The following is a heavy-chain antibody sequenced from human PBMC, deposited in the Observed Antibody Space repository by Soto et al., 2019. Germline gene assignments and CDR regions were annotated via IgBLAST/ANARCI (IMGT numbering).Heavy chain of an antibody. CDR2: ISSSSSYT. V-gene: IGHV3-11*03. D-gene: IGHD2-15*01. CDR3: ASGVAASHFYYYYMDV. Sequence: GGSLRLSCAASGFTFSDYYMSWIRQAQGKGLEWVSYISSSSSYTNYADSVKGRFTISRDNAKNSLHLQMNSLRAEDTAVYYCASGVAASHFYYYYMDVWGKGTTVTVSS. CDR1: GFTFSDYY. J-gene: IGHJ6*03.